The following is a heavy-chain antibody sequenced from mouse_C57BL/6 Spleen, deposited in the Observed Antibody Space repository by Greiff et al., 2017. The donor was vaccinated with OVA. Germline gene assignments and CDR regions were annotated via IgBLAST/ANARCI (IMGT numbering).Heavy chain of an antibody. V-gene: IGHV1-81*01. J-gene: IGHJ2*01. D-gene: IGHD2-4*01. CDR3: ARSDDFFDY. CDR2: IYPRRGNT. Sequence: VQLVESGAELARPGASVKLSCKASGYTFTSYGISWVKQSTGQGLEWIGEIYPRRGNTYYNEKFKGKATLTADKSSSTAYMVLRSLTSEDSAVYFCARSDDFFDYWGQGTTLTVSS. CDR1: GYTFTSYG.